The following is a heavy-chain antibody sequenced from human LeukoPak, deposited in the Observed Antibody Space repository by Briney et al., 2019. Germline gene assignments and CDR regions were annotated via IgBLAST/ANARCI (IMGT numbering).Heavy chain of an antibody. V-gene: IGHV1-2*02. J-gene: IGHJ4*02. CDR2: INPNSGGT. Sequence: VASVKVSCKASGYTFTGYYIHWVRQAPGQGLEWMGSINPNSGGTNYAQKFQGRVTMTRDTSISTAYMELSRLRSDDTAVYYCARVYSNYAGVYPFDYWGQGTLVTVSS. CDR3: ARVYSNYAGVYPFDY. CDR1: GYTFTGYY. D-gene: IGHD4-11*01.